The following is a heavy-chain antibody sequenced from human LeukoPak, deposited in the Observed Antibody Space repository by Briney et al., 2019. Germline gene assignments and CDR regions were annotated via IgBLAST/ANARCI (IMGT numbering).Heavy chain of an antibody. Sequence: GASVKVSCKASAYTYTGYYMHWVRQAPGQGLEWMGWINPNSGGTNYAQKFQGRVTMTRDTSISTAYMELSRLRSDDTAVYYCARSSWDYYYYMDVWGKGTTVTVSS. CDR3: ARSSWDYYYYMDV. V-gene: IGHV1-2*02. CDR1: AYTYTGYY. D-gene: IGHD6-6*01. CDR2: INPNSGGT. J-gene: IGHJ6*03.